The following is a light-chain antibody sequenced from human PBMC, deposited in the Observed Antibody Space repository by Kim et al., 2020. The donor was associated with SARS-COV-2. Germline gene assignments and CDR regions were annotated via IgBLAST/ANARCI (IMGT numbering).Light chain of an antibody. CDR2: RNN. CDR3: SAWDNRLSVWV. CDR1: SDNVGNKG. J-gene: IGLJ3*02. Sequence: QIATRTCPGNSDNVGNKGAAWLQQHRGHPPKLLSYRNNNRPSGISEKFSASRSGNTASLTITGLQPEDEADYYCSAWDNRLSVWVFGGGTQLTVL. V-gene: IGLV10-54*04.